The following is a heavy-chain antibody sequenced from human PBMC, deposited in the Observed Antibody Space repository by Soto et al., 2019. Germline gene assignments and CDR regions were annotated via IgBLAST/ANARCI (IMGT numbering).Heavy chain of an antibody. J-gene: IGHJ4*02. Sequence: QVPLVQSGAEVKKPGASVKVSCKASGYTFTSSAISWVRQAPGQGLEWMGWISTYSGNTNYAQKLQGRVTMTTDTSTSTAYMELRSLRSDDTAVYYSAKTSGWYYFDFWGQGTLVTVSS. D-gene: IGHD6-19*01. CDR3: AKTSGWYYFDF. CDR1: GYTFTSSA. CDR2: ISTYSGNT. V-gene: IGHV1-18*01.